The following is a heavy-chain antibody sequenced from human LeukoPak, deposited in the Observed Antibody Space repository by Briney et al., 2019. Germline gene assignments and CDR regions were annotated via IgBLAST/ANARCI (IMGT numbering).Heavy chain of an antibody. J-gene: IGHJ6*04. D-gene: IGHD2-15*01. Sequence: ASVKVSCKASGYTFTGYYMHWVRQAPGQGLEWMGWINPNSGGTNYAQKFQGWVTMTRDTSISTAYMELSRLRSDDTAVYYCARSLPHCSGGSCSPASYYYYGMDVWGKGTTVTVSS. V-gene: IGHV1-2*04. CDR1: GYTFTGYY. CDR2: INPNSGGT. CDR3: ARSLPHCSGGSCSPASYYYYGMDV.